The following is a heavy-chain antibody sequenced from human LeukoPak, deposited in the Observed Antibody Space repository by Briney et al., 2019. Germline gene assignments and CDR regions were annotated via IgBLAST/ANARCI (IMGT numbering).Heavy chain of an antibody. J-gene: IGHJ5*02. V-gene: IGHV3-23*01. CDR2: ISGSGDTT. CDR1: GFTFSSYA. Sequence: PGGSLRLSCAASGFTFSSYAMSWVRQAPGKGLEWVSGISGSGDTTYYADSVKGRFTISRDNSKNTVYLQMNSLRAEDTAVYYCARGDYDFWSGYYQAISRWLDPWGQGTLVTVSS. CDR3: ARGDYDFWSGYYQAISRWLDP. D-gene: IGHD3-3*01.